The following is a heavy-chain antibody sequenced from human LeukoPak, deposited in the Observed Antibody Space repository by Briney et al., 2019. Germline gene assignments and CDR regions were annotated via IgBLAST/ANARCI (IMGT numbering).Heavy chain of an antibody. D-gene: IGHD5-18*01. CDR1: GFTFSSYG. CDR3: ARGYGESHFDY. J-gene: IGHJ4*02. V-gene: IGHV3-30*02. CDR2: IRYDGSNQ. Sequence: PGGSLRLSCAASGFTFSSYGMHLVRQTPGKGLEWVSFIRYDGSNQYYADSVKGRFTVSRDNSKNTLYLQMNSLRPEDTAVYFCARGYGESHFDYWGQGTLVTVSS.